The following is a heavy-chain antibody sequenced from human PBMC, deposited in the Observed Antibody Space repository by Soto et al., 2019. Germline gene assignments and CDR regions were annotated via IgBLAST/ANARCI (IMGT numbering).Heavy chain of an antibody. Sequence: EVRLVESGGGLVKPGGSLRLSCAVSGFTFSSCTMNWVRQAPGKGLEWVSSISPSTSHIYYADSVKGRFTISRDNAKSSLFLQMNSLRAEDSAVYYCSGCSGGACHQNYGMNVWGQGTTVTVSS. CDR1: GFTFSSCT. J-gene: IGHJ6*02. CDR2: ISPSTSHI. CDR3: SGCSGGACHQNYGMNV. D-gene: IGHD2-15*01. V-gene: IGHV3-21*01.